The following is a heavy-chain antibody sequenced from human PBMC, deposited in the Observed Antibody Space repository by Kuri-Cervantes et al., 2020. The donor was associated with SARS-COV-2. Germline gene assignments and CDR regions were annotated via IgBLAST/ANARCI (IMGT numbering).Heavy chain of an antibody. J-gene: IGHJ4*02. Sequence: LSLTCAASGFTFSSYDMHWVRQATGKGLEWVSAIGTAGDTYYPGSVKGRFTISRENAKNSLYLQMNSLRAEDTAVYYCAKDVGGDGYSLFDSWGRGSLVTVSS. CDR2: IGTAGDT. V-gene: IGHV3-13*04. D-gene: IGHD5-24*01. CDR1: GFTFSSYD. CDR3: AKDVGGDGYSLFDS.